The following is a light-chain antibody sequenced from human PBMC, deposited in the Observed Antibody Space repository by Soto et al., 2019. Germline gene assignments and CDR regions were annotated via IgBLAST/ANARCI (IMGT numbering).Light chain of an antibody. V-gene: IGKV1-5*03. J-gene: IGKJ1*01. Sequence: IQMTQSPSTLYASVGDRVTITCRANKNISTCLAWYNQNPGKDPKFLIYEASTLKSGVQSRFSGFGSGTGFTLTTGSPQPDDFTTCSCQQYNDSATFGLGTK. CDR1: KNISTC. CDR2: EAS. CDR3: QQYNDSAT.